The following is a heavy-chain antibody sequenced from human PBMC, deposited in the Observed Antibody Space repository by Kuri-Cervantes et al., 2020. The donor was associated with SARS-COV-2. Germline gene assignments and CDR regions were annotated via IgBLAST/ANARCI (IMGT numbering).Heavy chain of an antibody. CDR2: VKTNSGNT. V-gene: IGHV1-8*01. CDR3: AREGEVGATSRRRDDAFDI. Sequence: ASVKVSCKAPETTFPNYDINWVRQATGQGLEWMGMVKTNSGNTLYAQIFQGRVTMTRDTSTSTVYMELSRLRSDDTAVYYCAREGEVGATSRRRDDAFDIWGQGTMVTVSS. J-gene: IGHJ3*02. D-gene: IGHD1-26*01. CDR1: ETTFPNYD.